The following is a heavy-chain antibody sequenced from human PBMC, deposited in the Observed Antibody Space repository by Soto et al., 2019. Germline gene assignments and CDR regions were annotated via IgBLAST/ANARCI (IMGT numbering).Heavy chain of an antibody. CDR3: AGLPDEYCGGDCYPPHS. CDR1: GGTFSSYA. CDR2: IIPIFGTA. J-gene: IGHJ4*02. D-gene: IGHD2-21*02. Sequence: QVQLVQSGAEVKKPGSSVKVSCKASGGTFSSYAISWVRQAPGQGLEWMGGIIPIFGTANYAQKFQGRVTITADESTSTAYMELSGLRSEDTAVYYCAGLPDEYCGGDCYPPHSWGQGTLVTVSS. V-gene: IGHV1-69*12.